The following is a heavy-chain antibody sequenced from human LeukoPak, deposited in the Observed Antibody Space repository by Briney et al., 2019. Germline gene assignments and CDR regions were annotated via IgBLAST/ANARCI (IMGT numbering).Heavy chain of an antibody. V-gene: IGHV3-33*08. CDR1: GFTFSSHG. Sequence: GGSLRLSCAASGFTFSSHGMHWVRQAPGKGLEWVAVIWYDGSNKYYADSVKGRFTISRDNSKNTLYLQMNSLRAEDTAVYYCARGLYYYYGMDVWGQGTTVTVSS. CDR2: IWYDGSNK. J-gene: IGHJ6*02. CDR3: ARGLYYYYGMDV.